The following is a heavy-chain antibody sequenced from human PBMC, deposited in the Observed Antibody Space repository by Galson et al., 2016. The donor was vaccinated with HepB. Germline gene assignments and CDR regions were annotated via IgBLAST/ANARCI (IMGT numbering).Heavy chain of an antibody. J-gene: IGHJ4*02. D-gene: IGHD3-3*01. CDR2: INPANGNT. Sequence: SVKVSCKASGYIFSRYTMHWVRQAPGQRLEWMGWINPANGNTKYSQKFQGGVTFSGDTSPSTGYMELSSLRSEDTAVYYCARVGEDFPSGYSSGLAYWGQGTLVTVSP. CDR1: GYIFSRYT. CDR3: ARVGEDFPSGYSSGLAY. V-gene: IGHV1-3*01.